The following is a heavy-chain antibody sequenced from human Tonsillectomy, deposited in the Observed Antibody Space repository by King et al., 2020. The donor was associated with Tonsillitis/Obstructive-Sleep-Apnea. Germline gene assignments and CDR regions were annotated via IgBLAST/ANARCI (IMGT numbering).Heavy chain of an antibody. V-gene: IGHV3-15*01. CDR2: SRSKTNVGTT. CDR1: GFTFNDAW. CDR3: TTVVKGYWYFDL. J-gene: IGHJ2*01. Sequence: QLVQSGGGLVEPGGSLRLSCAASGFTFNDAWMSWVRQAPGKGLEWVGRSRSKTNVGTTDYAAPVKGRFTISRDDSKNTLFLQMNSLKADDTALYYCTTVVKGYWYFDLWGRGTLVTVSS.